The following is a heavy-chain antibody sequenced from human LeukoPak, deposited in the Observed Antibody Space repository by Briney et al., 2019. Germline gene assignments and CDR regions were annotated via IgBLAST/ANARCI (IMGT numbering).Heavy chain of an antibody. CDR1: GFTFDDYG. Sequence: GGSLRLSCAASGFTFDDYGMSWVRQAPGKGLEWVSGINWNGGSTGYADSVKGRLTISRDNAKNALYLQMNSLRAEDTALYYCAREKAIVGATIFDYWGQGTLVTVSS. D-gene: IGHD1-26*01. V-gene: IGHV3-20*04. J-gene: IGHJ4*02. CDR3: AREKAIVGATIFDY. CDR2: INWNGGST.